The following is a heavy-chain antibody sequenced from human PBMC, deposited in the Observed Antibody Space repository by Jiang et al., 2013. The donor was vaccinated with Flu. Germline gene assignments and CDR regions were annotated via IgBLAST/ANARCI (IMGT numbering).Heavy chain of an antibody. CDR1: GGSFRSGSYY. D-gene: IGHD4/OR15-4a*01. V-gene: IGHV4-61*01. Sequence: VKPSETLSLSCTVSGGSFRSGSYYWSWIRQPPGKGLEWIGYLYYTGITSYNPSLRSRVTISVDKSKNQFSLKLSSVTAADTAVYYCAIRGSVLASWGQGTLVTVSS. CDR3: AIRGSVLAS. J-gene: IGHJ4*02. CDR2: LYYTGIT.